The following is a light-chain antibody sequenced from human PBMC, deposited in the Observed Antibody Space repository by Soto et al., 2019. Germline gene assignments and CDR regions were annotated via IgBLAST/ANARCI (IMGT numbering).Light chain of an antibody. CDR3: HQHNSYSPT. V-gene: IGKV1-5*01. CDR1: QSISSW. CDR2: DAS. J-gene: IGKJ1*01. Sequence: DIQMTQSPSSLSASVGDRVTITCRASQSISSWLAWYQQKPGKAPKLLIYDASSLESGVPSRFSGSGSGTEITLTISSLQPDDFETYYCHQHNSYSPTFGQGTKVDIK.